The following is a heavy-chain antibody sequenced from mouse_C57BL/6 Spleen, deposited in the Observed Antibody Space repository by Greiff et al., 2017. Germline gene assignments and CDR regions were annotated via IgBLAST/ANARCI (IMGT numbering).Heavy chain of an antibody. CDR1: GYAFTNYL. Sequence: VQLQQSGAELVRPGTSVKVSCKASGYAFTNYLIEWVKQRPGQGLEWIGVINPGSGGTNYNEKFKGKAPLTAAKSSSTAYMQLSSLTSEDSAVYFCATIYDGYYRGYFDYWGQGTTLTVSS. CDR2: INPGSGGT. D-gene: IGHD2-3*01. J-gene: IGHJ2*01. CDR3: ATIYDGYYRGYFDY. V-gene: IGHV1-54*01.